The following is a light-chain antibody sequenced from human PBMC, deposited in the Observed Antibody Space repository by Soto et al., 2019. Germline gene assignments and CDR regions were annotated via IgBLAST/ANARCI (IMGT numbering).Light chain of an antibody. CDR1: QSVSSRS. V-gene: IGKV3-20*01. J-gene: IGKJ3*01. Sequence: EIVLTQSPGTLSLSPGERATLSCRASQSVSSRSLAWYQQQPGQAPRLLIYSPSSRANGIPDRFSGSGSGTDLTLTISSLEPEEFAVYYCQQYGSSFTFGPGTKVDIK. CDR2: SPS. CDR3: QQYGSSFT.